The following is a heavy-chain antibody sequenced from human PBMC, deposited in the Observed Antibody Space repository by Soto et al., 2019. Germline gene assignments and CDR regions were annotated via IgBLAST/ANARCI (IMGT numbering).Heavy chain of an antibody. J-gene: IGHJ4*02. CDR2: ISADSGEP. V-gene: IGHV1-18*01. Sequence: GASVKLSCKASGLSSTTYAFSWVRRAPGQGLEWMGLISADSGEPRYAQKFQGRVAMTTDTSTRTAYMELRGLTSDDTAVYYCGVSAGIDFWGQGTRVTVSS. D-gene: IGHD2-15*01. CDR3: GVSAGIDF. CDR1: GLSSTTYA.